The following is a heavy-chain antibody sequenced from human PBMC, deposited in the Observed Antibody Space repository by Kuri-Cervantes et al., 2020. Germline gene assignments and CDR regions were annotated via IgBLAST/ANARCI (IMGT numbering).Heavy chain of an antibody. V-gene: IGHV4-30-4*02. Sequence: SETLSLTCTVSGGSISSGDYYWSWIRQSPGKGLEWIGYVFYRGNTYYNPSLKSRVTISVGTSKNQFSLKLSSVTAADTAVYYCARNRYSSGWYERGFDYWGQGTLVTVSS. D-gene: IGHD6-19*01. CDR1: GGSISSGDYY. J-gene: IGHJ4*02. CDR3: ARNRYSSGWYERGFDY. CDR2: VFYRGNT.